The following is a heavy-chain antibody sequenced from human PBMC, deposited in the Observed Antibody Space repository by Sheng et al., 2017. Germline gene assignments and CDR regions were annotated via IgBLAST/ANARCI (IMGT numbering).Heavy chain of an antibody. V-gene: IGHV3-30*01. CDR2: ISYDGSNI. Sequence: QVQLVESGGGVVQPGGSLRLSCGASGFIFSDYAMHWVRQTPGTGPEWVAFISYDGSNIFYAESVQGRFIISRDTSQNTLYLQMNSLRAEDTAVYYCVREYCGGGSCHSRNFGMDVWGQGP. CDR3: VREYCGGGSCHSRNFGMDV. CDR1: GFIFSDYA. J-gene: IGHJ6*02. D-gene: IGHD2-15*01.